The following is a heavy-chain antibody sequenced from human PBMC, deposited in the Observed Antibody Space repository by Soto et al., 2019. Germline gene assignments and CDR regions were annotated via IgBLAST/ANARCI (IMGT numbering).Heavy chain of an antibody. CDR2: IHPSDSNT. CDR1: GESFTRYW. D-gene: IGHD3-22*01. CDR3: ARREYSSSSFYYYGMDV. V-gene: IGHV5-10-1*01. Sequence: GESVKISGRGFGESFTRYWINWVRQMPGKGLEWMGMIHPSDSNTNYSPSFQRHVTISTDKSIGTAYLQWSSLNASDTAMYYCARREYSSSSFYYYGMDVWRQGSTVTVSS. J-gene: IGHJ6*01.